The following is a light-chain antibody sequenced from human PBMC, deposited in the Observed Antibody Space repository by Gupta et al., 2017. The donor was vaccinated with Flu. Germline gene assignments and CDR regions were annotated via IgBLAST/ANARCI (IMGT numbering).Light chain of an antibody. Sequence: DIQMTQSPSSLSASVGDRVTITCRASQSITNYLNWYQQRPGKAPKLLIYAATNLQSGVPSRFSGSGSGTDFTLTISSLQPEDFATYYYQQSYSSPLYTFGQGTKLEI. J-gene: IGKJ2*01. CDR2: AAT. CDR3: QQSYSSPLYT. V-gene: IGKV1-39*01. CDR1: QSITNY.